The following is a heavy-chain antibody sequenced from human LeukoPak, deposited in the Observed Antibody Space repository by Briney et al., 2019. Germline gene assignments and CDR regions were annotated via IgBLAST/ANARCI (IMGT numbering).Heavy chain of an antibody. CDR2: ISSSGGST. D-gene: IGHD1-26*01. CDR1: GFTFSSDA. V-gene: IGHV3-23*01. J-gene: IGHJ4*02. CDR3: AKGGAQV. Sequence: GGSLRLSCAASGFTFSSDAMRWVRQAPGKGLEWVSAISSSGGSTYYADSVRGRFIISRDSAKNTLYLQMNSLRAEDTAVYYCAKGGAQVGGQGTLVTVSS.